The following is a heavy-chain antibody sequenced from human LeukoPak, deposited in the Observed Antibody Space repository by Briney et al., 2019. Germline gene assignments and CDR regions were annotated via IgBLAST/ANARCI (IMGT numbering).Heavy chain of an antibody. J-gene: IGHJ4*02. D-gene: IGHD1-1*01. V-gene: IGHV3-64D*06. Sequence: LAGGSLRLSCSASGFTFSTYAMHWVRQAPGKGLEYVSVISSNGGSTYYADSVKGRFTISRDNSKNTVYLQMSSLRAEDTAVYYCANSWNYYFDYWGQGTLVTVSS. CDR2: ISSNGGST. CDR3: ANSWNYYFDY. CDR1: GFTFSTYA.